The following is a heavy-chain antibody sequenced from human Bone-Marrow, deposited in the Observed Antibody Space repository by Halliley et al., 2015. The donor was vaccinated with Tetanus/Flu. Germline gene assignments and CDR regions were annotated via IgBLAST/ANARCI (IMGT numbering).Heavy chain of an antibody. CDR3: VRHGRQWLERYVDY. J-gene: IGHJ4*02. Sequence: WFGSIYHSGNPFYNSSLKSRVTISVDPSKNQFSLNVYSVSAADTAVYYCVRHGRQWLERYVDYWGQGTLVTVSS. CDR2: IYHSGNP. V-gene: IGHV4-39*01. D-gene: IGHD6-19*01.